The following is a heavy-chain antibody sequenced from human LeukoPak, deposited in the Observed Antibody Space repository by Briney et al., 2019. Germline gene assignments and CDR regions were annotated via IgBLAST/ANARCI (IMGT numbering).Heavy chain of an antibody. CDR3: ARDLHGGYSSDY. J-gene: IGHJ4*02. CDR2: MGYEGIHK. CDR1: GFTFNNFG. Sequence: GGSLRLSCAASGFTFNNFGMRWVRQPPGKGLEWVAFMGYEGIHKYYADSVKGRFTISKDNSKATLYLQMNSLRAEDTAVYYCARDLHGGYSSDYWGQGTLVTVSS. D-gene: IGHD4-23*01. V-gene: IGHV3-30*02.